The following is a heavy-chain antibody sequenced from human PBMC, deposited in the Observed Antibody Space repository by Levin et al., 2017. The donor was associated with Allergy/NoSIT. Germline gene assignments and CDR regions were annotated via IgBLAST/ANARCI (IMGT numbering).Heavy chain of an antibody. Sequence: GGSLRLSCAASGFTFSSYSMNWVRQAPGKGLEWVSYISSSSSTIYYADSVKGRFTISRDNAKNSLYLQMNSLRAEDTAVYYCARDPGGYSSSWYAYFDYWGQGTLVTVSS. CDR3: ARDPGGYSSSWYAYFDY. D-gene: IGHD6-13*01. V-gene: IGHV3-48*01. J-gene: IGHJ4*02. CDR2: ISSSSSTI. CDR1: GFTFSSYS.